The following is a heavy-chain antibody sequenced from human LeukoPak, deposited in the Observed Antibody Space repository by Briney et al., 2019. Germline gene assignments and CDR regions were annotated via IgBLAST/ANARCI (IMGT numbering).Heavy chain of an antibody. D-gene: IGHD3-10*01. V-gene: IGHV3-48*01. CDR2: ISSSGSTI. J-gene: IGHJ4*02. Sequence: GGSLRLSCAASGLTFSRYSMLWVRQAPGKGLQWVSYISSSGSTIYYADPVQGRFTISRDNARNALFLQMSNLGVDDTVVYYCARGSFHYYPFFWGQGTLVTVSS. CDR3: ARGSFHYYPFF. CDR1: GLTFSRYS.